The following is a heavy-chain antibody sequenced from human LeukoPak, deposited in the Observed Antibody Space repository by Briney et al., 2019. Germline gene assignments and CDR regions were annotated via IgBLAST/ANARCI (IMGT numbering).Heavy chain of an antibody. CDR1: GFTFSSYG. V-gene: IGHV3-30*18. CDR3: AKDRGPYCGGDCPLGY. Sequence: GRSLRLSCAASGFTFSSYGMHWVHQAPGKGLEWVAVISYDGSNKYYADSVKGRFTISRDNSKNTLYLQMNSLRAEDTAVYYCAKDRGPYCGGDCPLGYWGQGTLVTVSS. J-gene: IGHJ4*02. D-gene: IGHD2-21*02. CDR2: ISYDGSNK.